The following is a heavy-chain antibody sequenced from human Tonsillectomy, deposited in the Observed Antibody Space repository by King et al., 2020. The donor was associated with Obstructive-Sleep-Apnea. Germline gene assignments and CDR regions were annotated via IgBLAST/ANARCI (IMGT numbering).Heavy chain of an antibody. V-gene: IGHV3-23*04. J-gene: IGHJ3*01. Sequence: VQLVESGGGLVQPGESLRLSCAGSGFTFRSYALTWVRQAPGKGLEWVSSTTGSGGDTYYAYSVKGRFTISRDNSKETLYLQMNNMRAEDTALYYCAKVSWAIVIGSGAFHVWGQGTTVTVSS. CDR1: GFTFRSYA. CDR3: AKVSWAIVIGSGAFHV. CDR2: TTGSGGDT. D-gene: IGHD2/OR15-2a*01.